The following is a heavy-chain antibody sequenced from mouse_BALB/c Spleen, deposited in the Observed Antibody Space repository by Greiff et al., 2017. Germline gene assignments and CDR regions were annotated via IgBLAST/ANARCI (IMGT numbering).Heavy chain of an antibody. CDR1: GFTFSSFG. J-gene: IGHJ4*01. Sequence: EVMLVESGGGLVQPGGSRKLSCAASGFTFSSFGMHWVRQAPEKGLEWVAYISSGSSTIYYADTVKGRFTISRDNPKNTLFLQMTSLRSEDTAMYYCARSLYDYYYAMDYWGQGTSVTVSS. D-gene: IGHD2-3*01. CDR3: ARSLYDYYYAMDY. V-gene: IGHV5-17*02. CDR2: ISSGSSTI.